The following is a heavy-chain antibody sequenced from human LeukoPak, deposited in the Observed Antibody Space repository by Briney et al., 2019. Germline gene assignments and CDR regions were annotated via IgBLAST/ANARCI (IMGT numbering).Heavy chain of an antibody. V-gene: IGHV3-21*01. J-gene: IGHJ4*02. CDR3: ARDELLDY. CDR2: ISSSSTYI. CDR1: GFTFSSYS. D-gene: IGHD1-7*01. Sequence: GGSLRLSCAASGFTFSSYSMNWVRQAPGKGLEWVSSISSSSTYIYYADSVEGRFTISRDNAKNSLYLQMNSLRAEETAVYYCARDELLDYWGQGTLVTVSS.